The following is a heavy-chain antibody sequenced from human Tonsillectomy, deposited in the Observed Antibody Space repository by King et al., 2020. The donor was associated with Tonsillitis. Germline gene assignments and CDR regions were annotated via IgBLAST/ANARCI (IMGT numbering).Heavy chain of an antibody. D-gene: IGHD2-21*01. V-gene: IGHV3-7*03. Sequence: VQLVESGGGLVQPGGSLRLSCAASGFTFSSHYMIWVRQAPGKGLECVAKITPDGSEKYYVDSVKGRFTFSRDNAKNSLYRQINSLTAEDTAFYYCAKETLWCLDAGGQGRLGTVYS. CDR1: GFTFSSHY. J-gene: IGHJ5*02. CDR3: AKETLWCLDA. CDR2: ITPDGSEK.